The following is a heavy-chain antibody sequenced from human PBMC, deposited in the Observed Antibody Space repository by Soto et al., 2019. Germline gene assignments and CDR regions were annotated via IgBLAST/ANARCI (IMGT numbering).Heavy chain of an antibody. Sequence: QVQLVQSGAEVKKPGASVKVSCKASGYTFTSYYMHWVRQAPGQGLEWMGIINPSGGSTSYAQKCQGRVTMTRDTSTSTVYMELSSLRSEDTAVYYCARAGYYDFWSGPPEGGYYYYYMDVWGKGTTVTVSS. J-gene: IGHJ6*03. CDR2: INPSGGST. CDR3: ARAGYYDFWSGPPEGGYYYYYMDV. D-gene: IGHD3-3*01. V-gene: IGHV1-46*03. CDR1: GYTFTSYY.